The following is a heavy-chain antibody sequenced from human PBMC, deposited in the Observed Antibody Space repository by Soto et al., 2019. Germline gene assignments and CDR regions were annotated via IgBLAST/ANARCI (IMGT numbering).Heavy chain of an antibody. CDR1: GYTFTSYY. Sequence: ASVKVSCKASGYTFTSYYMHCVRQAPVQGLEWMGIIKPSGGSTSYAQKFQGRVTMTRDTSTSTVYMELSSMRSEDTAVYYCARHRTSHVYQLIVRYGMYVWGQGTTVTVSS. V-gene: IGHV1-46*01. J-gene: IGHJ6*02. D-gene: IGHD2-2*01. CDR2: IKPSGGST. CDR3: ARHRTSHVYQLIVRYGMYV.